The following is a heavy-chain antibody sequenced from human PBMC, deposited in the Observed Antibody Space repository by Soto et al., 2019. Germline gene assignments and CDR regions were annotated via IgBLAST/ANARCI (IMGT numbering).Heavy chain of an antibody. D-gene: IGHD3-22*01. Sequence: GGSLRLSCAASGFTFSSYAMSWVRQAPGKGLEWVSAISGSGGSTYYADSMKGRFTISRDNSKNTLYLQMNSLRAEDTAVYYCAIITMIVVVTTTDDYWGQGTLVTVSS. CDR1: GFTFSSYA. CDR2: ISGSGGST. V-gene: IGHV3-23*01. CDR3: AIITMIVVVTTTDDY. J-gene: IGHJ4*02.